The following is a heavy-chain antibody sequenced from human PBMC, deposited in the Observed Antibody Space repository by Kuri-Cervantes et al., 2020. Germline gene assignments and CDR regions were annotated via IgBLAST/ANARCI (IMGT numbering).Heavy chain of an antibody. Sequence: GSLRLSCTVSGGSIRSYYWSWIRQPPGKGLEWIGYIYYSGSTNYNPSLKSRVTTSADSSKNQFSLNLSSVTAADTAVYYCAREIDYGDYGWFDSWGQGTLVTVSS. J-gene: IGHJ5*01. CDR1: GGSIRSYY. CDR3: AREIDYGDYGWFDS. D-gene: IGHD4-17*01. CDR2: IYYSGST. V-gene: IGHV4-59*01.